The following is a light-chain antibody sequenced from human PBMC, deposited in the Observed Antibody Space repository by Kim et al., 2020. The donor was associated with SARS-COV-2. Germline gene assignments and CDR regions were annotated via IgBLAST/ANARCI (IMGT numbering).Light chain of an antibody. CDR1: Y. CDR2: EDH. Sequence: YASWYQHVPGTAPKLLIYEDHKRPSGIPDRFSGSRSGTSATLAITGLLTGDEADYYCGTWDRSLDAYVFGTGTQLTVL. V-gene: IGLV1-51*01. CDR3: GTWDRSLDAYV. J-gene: IGLJ1*01.